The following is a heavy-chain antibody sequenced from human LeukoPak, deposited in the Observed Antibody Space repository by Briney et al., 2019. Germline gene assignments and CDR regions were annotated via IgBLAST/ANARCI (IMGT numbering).Heavy chain of an antibody. J-gene: IGHJ6*03. CDR1: GVTFSDYYS. D-gene: IGHD3-16*02. CDR3: ARGGYDYVWGSYRSDPGYYYMDV. V-gene: IGHV3-21*01. Sequence: GGSLRLSCSASGVTFSDYYSMNWVRQAPGKGLEWVSVISGSGRYIYYGDSVRGRFTISRDNAKNSVLLEINSLRAEDTAVYYCARGGYDYVWGSYRSDPGYYYMDVWGKGTTVTISS. CDR2: ISGSGRYI.